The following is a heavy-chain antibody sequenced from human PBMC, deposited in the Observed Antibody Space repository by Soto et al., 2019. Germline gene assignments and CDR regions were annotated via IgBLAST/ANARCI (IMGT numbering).Heavy chain of an antibody. CDR2: IIPIFGTA. CDR1: GGTFSSYA. CDR3: ARVGVTIFGRAAFDI. V-gene: IGHV1-69*13. J-gene: IGHJ3*02. D-gene: IGHD3-3*01. Sequence: SVKVSCKASGGTFSSYAISWVRQAPGQGLEWMGGIIPIFGTANYAQKFQGRVTITADESTSTAYMELSSLRSEDTAVYYCARVGVTIFGRAAFDIWGQGTMVTVSS.